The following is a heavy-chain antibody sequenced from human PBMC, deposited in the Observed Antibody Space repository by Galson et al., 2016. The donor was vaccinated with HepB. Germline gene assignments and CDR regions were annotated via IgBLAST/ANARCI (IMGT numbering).Heavy chain of an antibody. CDR1: GFTFSSYG. Sequence: SLRLSCAASGFTFSSYGMHWVRQAPGKGLEWVTAISYDGSNKYYADSVKGRFTISRDNSKNTLYLQLNRLRAEDTTVYYCAKEVAGSWAFDYWGQGTLVTVSA. V-gene: IGHV3-30*18. CDR2: ISYDGSNK. D-gene: IGHD2-21*01. J-gene: IGHJ4*02. CDR3: AKEVAGSWAFDY.